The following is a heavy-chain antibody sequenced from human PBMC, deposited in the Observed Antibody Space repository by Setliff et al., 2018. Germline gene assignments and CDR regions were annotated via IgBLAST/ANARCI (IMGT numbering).Heavy chain of an antibody. D-gene: IGHD3-10*01. J-gene: IGHJ4*02. CDR2: LYYSGST. Sequence: SETLSLTCTVSGGSISSDSWSWIRQPPGKGLEWIGYLYYSGSTNYNPSLKSRATISVGTSKNQFSLKLTSMTAADTAVYYCARDVGGEGYFDSWGQGTLVTVSS. CDR1: GGSISSDS. CDR3: ARDVGGEGYFDS. V-gene: IGHV4-59*12.